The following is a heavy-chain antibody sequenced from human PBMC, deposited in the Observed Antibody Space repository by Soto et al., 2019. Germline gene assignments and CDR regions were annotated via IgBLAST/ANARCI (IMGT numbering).Heavy chain of an antibody. CDR3: ARDMYSSDYFVKWFEP. J-gene: IGHJ5*02. D-gene: IGHD6-19*01. V-gene: IGHV3-30-3*01. CDR1: GFSFSSYA. CDR2: ISHDGINK. Sequence: QVRLVEFGGGVVQPGRSLRLSCTASGFSFSSYAMYWFRQPPGKGLEWVAVISHDGINKHYADSVKGRVTVSRDNSNHSLDLQLNSLRGEDTAMYYCARDMYSSDYFVKWFEPWGQGTLVTVSS.